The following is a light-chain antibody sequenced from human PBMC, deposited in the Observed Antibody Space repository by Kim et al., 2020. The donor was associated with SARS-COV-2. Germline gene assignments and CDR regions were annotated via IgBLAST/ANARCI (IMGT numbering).Light chain of an antibody. CDR2: KAS. J-gene: IGKJ2*01. CDR3: QQYDSHPYT. Sequence: DIQMTQSPSTLSASVGDRVTITCRASQSINIWLAWYQQKPGKAPKLLIYKASTLEGGVRSRFSGSGSGTEFTLTISTLQPDDFATYSCQQYDSHPYTFGQGTKLEI. CDR1: QSINIW. V-gene: IGKV1-5*03.